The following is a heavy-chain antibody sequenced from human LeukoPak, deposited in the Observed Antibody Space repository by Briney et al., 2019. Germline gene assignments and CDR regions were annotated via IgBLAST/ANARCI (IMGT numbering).Heavy chain of an antibody. Sequence: ASVKVSCKASGYTFTGYYMHWVRQAPGQGLEWMGWINPNSGGTNYAQKFQGRVTMTRDTSISTAYMELSRLRSDDTAVYYCARDLGHCSGGSCYFASGMEVWGQGPTVTVSS. D-gene: IGHD2-15*01. CDR1: GYTFTGYY. J-gene: IGHJ6*01. CDR3: ARDLGHCSGGSCYFASGMEV. CDR2: INPNSGGT. V-gene: IGHV1-2*02.